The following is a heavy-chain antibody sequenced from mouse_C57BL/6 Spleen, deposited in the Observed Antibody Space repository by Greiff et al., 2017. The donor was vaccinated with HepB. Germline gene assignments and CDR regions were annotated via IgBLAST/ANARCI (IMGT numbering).Heavy chain of an antibody. D-gene: IGHD1-1*01. CDR2: IRNKANGYTT. J-gene: IGHJ4*01. V-gene: IGHV7-3*01. CDR1: GFTFTDYY. Sequence: EVHLVESGGGLVQPGGSLSLSCAASGFTFTDYYMSWVRQPPGKALEWLGFIRNKANGYTTEYSASVKGRFTISRDNSQSILYLQMNALRAEDSATYYCARYPYGSAMDYWGQGTSVTVSS. CDR3: ARYPYGSAMDY.